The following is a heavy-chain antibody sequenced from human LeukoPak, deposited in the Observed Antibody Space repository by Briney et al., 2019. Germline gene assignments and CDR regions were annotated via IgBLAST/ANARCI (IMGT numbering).Heavy chain of an antibody. D-gene: IGHD3-16*01. CDR2: IYNSGST. CDR3: AKNPHHDDDADEGLDY. Sequence: SETLSLTCTVSGGSISSYYWSWIRQPPGKGLEWIGYIYNSGSTNYNPSLKSPVIISVDTSKNQFSLNLSSVTAADTAIYYCAKNPHHDDDADEGLDYWGQGTLVTVSS. J-gene: IGHJ4*02. V-gene: IGHV4-59*12. CDR1: GGSISSYY.